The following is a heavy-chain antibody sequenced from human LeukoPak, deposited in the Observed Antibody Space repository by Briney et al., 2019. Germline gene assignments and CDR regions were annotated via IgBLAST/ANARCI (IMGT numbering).Heavy chain of an antibody. CDR2: ISSNGGST. V-gene: IGHV3-64*01. Sequence: GGSLRLSCAASGFTFSSYAMHWVRQAPGKGLEYVSAISSNGGSTYYANSVKGRFTISRDDSKNTLYLQMGSLRAEDMAVYYCARERQGEYYYDSSGYVAVWGQGTTVTVSS. CDR1: GFTFSSYA. J-gene: IGHJ6*02. CDR3: ARERQGEYYYDSSGYVAV. D-gene: IGHD3-22*01.